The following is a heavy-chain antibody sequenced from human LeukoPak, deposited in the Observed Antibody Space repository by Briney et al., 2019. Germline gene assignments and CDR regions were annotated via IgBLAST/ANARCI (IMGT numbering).Heavy chain of an antibody. D-gene: IGHD2-21*01. CDR3: ARDAHFGGVFDI. V-gene: IGHV3-20*04. Sequence: RPGGCLRLSWAAAGFTFDDYAMSWVRQAPGKGLEWGSVINWNGGSTGYVDSVKGRFAIYRDNAKNSLYLQMNSLRGEDQALYYCARDAHFGGVFDIWGQGTMVTVSS. J-gene: IGHJ3*02. CDR2: INWNGGST. CDR1: GFTFDDYA.